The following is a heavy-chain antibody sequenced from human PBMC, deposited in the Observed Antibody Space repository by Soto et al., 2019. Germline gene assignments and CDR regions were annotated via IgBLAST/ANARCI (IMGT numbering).Heavy chain of an antibody. D-gene: IGHD3-22*01. CDR1: GGTFSSYA. CDR2: IIPIFGTA. CDR3: ARDYYDSSGYYYANAFDI. J-gene: IGHJ3*02. V-gene: IGHV1-69*13. Sequence: SVKVSCKASGGTFSSYAISWVRQAPGQGLEWMGGIIPIFGTANYAQKFQGRVTITADESTSTAYMELSSLRSEDTAVYYCARDYYDSSGYYYANAFDIWGQGTMVTVSS.